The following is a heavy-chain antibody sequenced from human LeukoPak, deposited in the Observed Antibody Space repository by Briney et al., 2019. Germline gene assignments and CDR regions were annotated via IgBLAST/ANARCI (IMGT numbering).Heavy chain of an antibody. CDR1: GLTFDDYA. Sequence: GGSLRLSCAASGLTFDDYAMHWVRQAPGKGLEWVSGISWNSGSIGYADSVKGRFTISRDNAKNSLYLQMNSLRAEDTALYYCAKDEGSYYYFDYWGQETLVTVSS. J-gene: IGHJ4*02. V-gene: IGHV3-9*01. D-gene: IGHD1-26*01. CDR3: AKDEGSYYYFDY. CDR2: ISWNSGSI.